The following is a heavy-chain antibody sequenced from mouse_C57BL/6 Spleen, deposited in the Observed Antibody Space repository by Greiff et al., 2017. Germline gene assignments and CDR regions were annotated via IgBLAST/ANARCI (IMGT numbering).Heavy chain of an antibody. J-gene: IGHJ4*01. D-gene: IGHD1-1*01. V-gene: IGHV1-54*01. CDR2: INPGSGGT. Sequence: QVQLQQSGAELVRPGTSVKVSCKASGYAFTNYLIEWVKQRPGQGLEWIGVINPGSGGTNYNEKFKGKATLTADKSSSTAYMQLSSLTSEDSAVYFCAREEGITTVVATHYYAMDYWGQGTSVTVSS. CDR3: AREEGITTVVATHYYAMDY. CDR1: GYAFTNYL.